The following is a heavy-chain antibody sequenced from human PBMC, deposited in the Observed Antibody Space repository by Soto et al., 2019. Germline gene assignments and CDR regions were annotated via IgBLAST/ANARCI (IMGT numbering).Heavy chain of an antibody. V-gene: IGHV3-15*01. D-gene: IGHD5-12*01. Sequence: EVQLVESGGGLVKPGGSLRLSCAASGFTFSDTWMNWVRQAPRKGLEWVGRIKTKTDGGTTEYAAPVKGRFTISRDDSQNTLYLQMSSLKIEDTAVYYCSSRPLGYSAYGSQRWGQGTLVTVSS. J-gene: IGHJ4*02. CDR3: SSRPLGYSAYGSQR. CDR2: IKTKTDGGTT. CDR1: GFTFSDTW.